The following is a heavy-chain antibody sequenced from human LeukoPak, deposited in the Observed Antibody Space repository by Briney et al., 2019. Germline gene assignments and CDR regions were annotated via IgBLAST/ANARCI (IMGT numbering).Heavy chain of an antibody. V-gene: IGHV1-2*02. Sequence: ASVKVSCKASGYTFTGYYMHWVRQARGQGLEWMGWINPNSGGTNYAQKFQGRVTMTRDTSISTAYMELSRLRSDDTAVYYCARDATSTSSGWYGNDYWGQGTLVTVSS. D-gene: IGHD6-19*01. CDR1: GYTFTGYY. CDR2: INPNSGGT. CDR3: ARDATSTSSGWYGNDY. J-gene: IGHJ4*02.